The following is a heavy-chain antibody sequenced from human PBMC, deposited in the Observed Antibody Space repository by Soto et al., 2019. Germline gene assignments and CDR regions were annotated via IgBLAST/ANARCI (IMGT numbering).Heavy chain of an antibody. CDR3: SNSPVVRNYYYYGMDV. CDR2: ISGSGDST. J-gene: IGHJ6*02. CDR1: GFTFSSYA. Sequence: GGSLRLSCAASGFTFSSYAMTWVRQAPGKGLEWVSGISGSGDSTYYADSVQGRFTISRDSSKNTLYLQMNSLRAEDTAVYYCSNSPVVRNYYYYGMDVWGQGTTVTVSS. V-gene: IGHV3-23*01. D-gene: IGHD3-10*01.